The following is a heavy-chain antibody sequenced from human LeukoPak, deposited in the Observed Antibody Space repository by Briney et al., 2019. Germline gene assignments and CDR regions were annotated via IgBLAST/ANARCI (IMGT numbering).Heavy chain of an antibody. J-gene: IGHJ4*02. CDR1: GFTFSSYG. V-gene: IGHV3-23*01. D-gene: IGHD3-10*01. Sequence: GGSLRLSCAASGFTFSSYGMSWVRQAPGKGLEWVSALTPSGSSTYYADSVKGRFTISRDNSKNTLYLQMNSLRAEDTAVYYCAKGQVLLWFGELCPFDYWGQGTLVTVSS. CDR3: AKGQVLLWFGELCPFDY. CDR2: LTPSGSST.